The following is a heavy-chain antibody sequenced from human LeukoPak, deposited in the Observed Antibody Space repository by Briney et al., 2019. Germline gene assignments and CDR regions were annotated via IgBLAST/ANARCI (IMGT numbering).Heavy chain of an antibody. J-gene: IGHJ4*02. Sequence: GGSLRLSCAASGFTFSSYAMSWVRQAPGKGLGWVSAISGSGGSTYYADSVKGRFTISRDNSKNTLYLQMNSLRAEDTAVYYCAKDPSEDIVATSFDYWGQGTLVTVSS. CDR3: AKDPSEDIVATSFDY. V-gene: IGHV3-23*01. CDR2: ISGSGGST. CDR1: GFTFSSYA. D-gene: IGHD5-12*01.